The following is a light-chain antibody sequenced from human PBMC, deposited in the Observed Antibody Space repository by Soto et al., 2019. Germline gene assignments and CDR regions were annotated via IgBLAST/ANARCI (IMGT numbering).Light chain of an antibody. Sequence: DIQMTQSPSSLSASVGDRVTITCRASQSMSNYLAWYQQKPGKVPKLLIYATSTLQSGVSSRFSGRGSGTEFTLTISSLHPEDVAAYCCQKGGIAPFSFGGGTKVELK. V-gene: IGKV1-27*01. CDR3: QKGGIAPFS. CDR2: ATS. CDR1: QSMSNY. J-gene: IGKJ4*01.